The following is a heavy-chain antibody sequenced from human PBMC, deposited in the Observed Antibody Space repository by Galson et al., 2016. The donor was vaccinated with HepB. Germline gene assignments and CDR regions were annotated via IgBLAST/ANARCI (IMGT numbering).Heavy chain of an antibody. CDR1: GYTFNRYW. J-gene: IGHJ1*01. CDR2: IFPGDSDT. D-gene: IGHD3-10*01. V-gene: IGHV5-51*01. CDR3: VRLEALYREVEGWDFQF. Sequence: QSGAEVKKDGASLKISCEASGYTFNRYWIGWVRQTPEKGLEWMGMIFPGDSDTRYSTSFQGQVTISADKAITTAYLQWTTLKTSDTGMYYCVRLEALYREVEGWDFQFWGQGTPLIVSS.